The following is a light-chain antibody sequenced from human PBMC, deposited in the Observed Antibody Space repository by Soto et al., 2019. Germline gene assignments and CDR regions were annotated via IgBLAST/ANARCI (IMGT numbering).Light chain of an antibody. Sequence: HSALTQPASVSGSPGQSITISCTGTSSDVGGYNYVSWYQPHPGKAPNLMIYEVSNRPSGVSNRFSGSKSGNTASLTISGLQAEDEADYYCSSYTSSSTLVFGGGTKLTVL. CDR1: SSDVGGYNY. V-gene: IGLV2-14*01. CDR3: SSYTSSSTLV. J-gene: IGLJ2*01. CDR2: EVS.